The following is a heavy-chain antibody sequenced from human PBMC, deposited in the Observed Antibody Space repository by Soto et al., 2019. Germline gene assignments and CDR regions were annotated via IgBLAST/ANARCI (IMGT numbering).Heavy chain of an antibody. Sequence: ASVKVSCKASGYTFTGYYMHWVRQAPGQGLEWMGWINPNSGGTNYAQKFQGRVTMTRDTSISTAYMELSRPRSDDTAVYYCASSDILTGYPTPLDYWGQGTLVTVSS. CDR1: GYTFTGYY. J-gene: IGHJ4*02. V-gene: IGHV1-2*02. D-gene: IGHD3-9*01. CDR2: INPNSGGT. CDR3: ASSDILTGYPTPLDY.